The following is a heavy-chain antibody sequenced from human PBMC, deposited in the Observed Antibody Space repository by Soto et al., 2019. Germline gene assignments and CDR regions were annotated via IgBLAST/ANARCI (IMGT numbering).Heavy chain of an antibody. CDR3: AHKEPRMNHFDY. CDR2: IYWDDDK. V-gene: IGHV2-5*02. J-gene: IGHJ4*02. Sequence: SGPTLVNPTQTLTLTCPFSGFSLSTSGMGVGWIRQPPGKALEWLAVIYWDDDKRYSPSLKSRLTITKDTSKNHVVLTMTNIGPVDTATYYCAHKEPRMNHFDYWGQGTPVTVSS. D-gene: IGHD2-8*01. CDR1: GFSLSTSGMG.